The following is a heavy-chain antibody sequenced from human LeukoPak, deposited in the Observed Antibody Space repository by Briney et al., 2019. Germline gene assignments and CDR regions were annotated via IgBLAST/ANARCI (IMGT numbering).Heavy chain of an antibody. D-gene: IGHD3-9*01. CDR3: EKDFDIYYFDY. Sequence: GGSLRLSCAASGFTFSSYAMSWVRQAPGKGLEWVSAISGSGGSTYYADSVKGRFTISRDNSKNTLYLQMNSLRAGDTAVYYCEKDFDIYYFDYWGQGTLVTVSS. CDR2: ISGSGGST. CDR1: GFTFSSYA. J-gene: IGHJ4*02. V-gene: IGHV3-23*01.